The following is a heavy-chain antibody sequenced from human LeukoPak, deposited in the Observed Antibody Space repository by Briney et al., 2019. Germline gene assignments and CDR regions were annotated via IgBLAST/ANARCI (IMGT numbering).Heavy chain of an antibody. CDR2: IYHSGST. D-gene: IGHD5-18*01. V-gene: IGHV4-30-2*01. CDR3: ARGGGIQLWLRPLDY. CDR1: GGSISSGGYS. J-gene: IGHJ4*02. Sequence: SSETLSLTCAVSGGSISSGGYSWSWIRQPPGKGLEWIGYIYHSGSTYYNPSLKSRVTISVDRSKNQFSLKLSSVTAADTAVYYCARGGGIQLWLRPLDYWGQGTLVTVSS.